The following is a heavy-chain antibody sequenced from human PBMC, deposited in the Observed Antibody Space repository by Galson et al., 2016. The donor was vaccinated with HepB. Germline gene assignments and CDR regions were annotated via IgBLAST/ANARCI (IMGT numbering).Heavy chain of an antibody. CDR2: ISVSGTNT. J-gene: IGHJ4*02. Sequence: SLRLSCAASGFSFSNYGMSWVRQAPGKGLEWVSGISVSGTNTYYADSVRGRFTISRDNSKNTVYLQMDSLRAEDTDVFYCAKGAPYSRADYWGQGTLVTVSS. CDR1: GFSFSNYG. CDR3: AKGAPYSRADY. V-gene: IGHV3-23*01. D-gene: IGHD2-21*01.